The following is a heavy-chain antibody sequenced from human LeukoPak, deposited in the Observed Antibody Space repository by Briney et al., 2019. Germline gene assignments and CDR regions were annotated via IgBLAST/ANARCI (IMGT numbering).Heavy chain of an antibody. V-gene: IGHV3-48*03. CDR3: ARVSIAVAGAPFDY. CDR2: ISSGSTI. CDR1: GFTFSSYE. J-gene: IGHJ4*02. Sequence: GGSLRLSCAASGFTFSSYEMNWVRQAPGKGLEWVSYISSGSTIYDADSVKGRFTISRDNAKNSLYLQMNSLRAEDTAVYYCARVSIAVAGAPFDYWGQGTLVTVSS. D-gene: IGHD6-19*01.